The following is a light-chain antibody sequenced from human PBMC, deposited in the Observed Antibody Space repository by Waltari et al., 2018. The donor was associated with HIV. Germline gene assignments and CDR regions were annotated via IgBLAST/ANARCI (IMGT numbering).Light chain of an antibody. CDR1: GSNMGNNY. CDR2: DNK. V-gene: IGLV1-51*01. Sequence: QSVLTQPPSVSAAPGQKVTISCSGSGSNMGNNYVSWYQQVPGTAPKVLIYDNKRRPSGMRDRFSGSKSGTSATLGITGLQTGDEADYYCGTWDSSLSAVVFGGGTKLTVL. J-gene: IGLJ2*01. CDR3: GTWDSSLSAVV.